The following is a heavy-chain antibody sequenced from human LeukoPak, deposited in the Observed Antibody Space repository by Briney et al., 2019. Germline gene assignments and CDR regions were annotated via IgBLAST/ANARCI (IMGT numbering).Heavy chain of an antibody. V-gene: IGHV4-39*01. Sequence: PSETLSLTCTVSGGSISSSSYYWGWIRQPPGKGLEWIGSIYYSGSTYYNPSLKSRVTISVDTSKNQFSLKLSSVTAADTAVYYCARRHYYGSGSYVPKYYFDYWGQGTLVTVSS. D-gene: IGHD3-10*01. J-gene: IGHJ4*02. CDR1: GGSISSSSYY. CDR2: IYYSGST. CDR3: ARRHYYGSGSYVPKYYFDY.